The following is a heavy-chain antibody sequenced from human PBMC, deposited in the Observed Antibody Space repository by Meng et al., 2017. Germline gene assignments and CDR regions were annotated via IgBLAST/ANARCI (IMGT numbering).Heavy chain of an antibody. CDR3: ARDLRDGYNYGPSAFDI. D-gene: IGHD5-24*01. Sequence: SVKVSCKASGGTFSSYAISWVRQAPGQGLEWMGGIIPIFGTANYAQKFQGRVTITADESTSTAYMELSSLRSEDTAVYYCARDLRDGYNYGPSAFDIWGQGTMCIVSS. CDR2: IIPIFGTA. CDR1: GGTFSSYA. J-gene: IGHJ3*02. V-gene: IGHV1-69*13.